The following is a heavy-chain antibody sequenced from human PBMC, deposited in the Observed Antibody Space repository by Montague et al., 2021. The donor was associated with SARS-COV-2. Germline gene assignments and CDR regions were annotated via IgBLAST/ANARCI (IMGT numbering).Heavy chain of an antibody. CDR2: ISEIGST. CDR1: GGSINNYY. CDR3: AREGGRIQLWLRGDDAFNI. Sequence: SETLSLTCTVSGGSINNYYWGWIRQPPGKALEYIAYISEIGSTHRNPALKSRVTISVDPSRNQFSLKLSSVTAADTAVYYCAREGGRIQLWLRGDDAFNIWGQGTLVTVSS. V-gene: IGHV4-59*12. D-gene: IGHD5-18*01. J-gene: IGHJ3*02.